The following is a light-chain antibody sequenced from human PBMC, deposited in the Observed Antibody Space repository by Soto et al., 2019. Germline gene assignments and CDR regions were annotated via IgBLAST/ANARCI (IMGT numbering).Light chain of an antibody. CDR1: SSDVGGYDY. CDR2: NVN. Sequence: QSALTQVASVSGSPGQSITISCTGTSSDVGGYDYVSWYQQHPGKAPKLMIYNVNYRPSGVSNRFSGSKSGNTASLTISGLQAEDEANYYCSSYTSTNPVVFGGGTKLTVL. CDR3: SSYTSTNPVV. J-gene: IGLJ2*01. V-gene: IGLV2-14*03.